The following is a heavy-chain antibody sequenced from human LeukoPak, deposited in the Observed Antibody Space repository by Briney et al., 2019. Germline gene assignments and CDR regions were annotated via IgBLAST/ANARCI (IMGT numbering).Heavy chain of an antibody. Sequence: GGSLRLSCAASGFTFSSYWMSRVRQAPGKGLEWVANIKQDGSEKYYVDSVKGRFTISRDNAKNSLYLQMNSLRAEDTAVYYCARDRRGSSWYVHDAFDIWGQRTMVTVPS. V-gene: IGHV3-7*04. J-gene: IGHJ3*02. D-gene: IGHD6-13*01. CDR1: GFTFSSYW. CDR2: IKQDGSEK. CDR3: ARDRRGSSWYVHDAFDI.